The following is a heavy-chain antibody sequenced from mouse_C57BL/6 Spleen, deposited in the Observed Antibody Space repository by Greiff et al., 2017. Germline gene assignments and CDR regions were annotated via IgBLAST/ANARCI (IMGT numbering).Heavy chain of an antibody. CDR2: IDPENGDT. V-gene: IGHV14-4*01. CDR1: GFNIKDAY. J-gene: IGHJ4*01. CDR3: SGNYRAMDY. D-gene: IGHD2-1*01. Sequence: EVQLQQSGAELVRPGASVKLSCTASGFNIKDAYMHWVKQRPEQGLEWIGWIDPENGDTEYASKFQGKATITADTSSNTAYLQLSSLTSEDTAVYYCSGNYRAMDYWGQGTSVTVSS.